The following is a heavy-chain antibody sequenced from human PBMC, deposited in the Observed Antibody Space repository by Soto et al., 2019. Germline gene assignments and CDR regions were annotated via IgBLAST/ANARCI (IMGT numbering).Heavy chain of an antibody. V-gene: IGHV1-3*01. CDR3: ASGRKSRYFDWSKNWFDP. J-gene: IGHJ5*02. CDR1: GYTFTSYA. D-gene: IGHD3-9*01. CDR2: INAGNGNT. Sequence: ASVKVSCKASGYTFTSYAMHWVRQAPGQRLEWMGWINAGNGNTKYSQKFQGRVTITRDTSASTAYMELSSLRSEDTAVYYCASGRKSRYFDWSKNWFDPWGQGTLVTVSS.